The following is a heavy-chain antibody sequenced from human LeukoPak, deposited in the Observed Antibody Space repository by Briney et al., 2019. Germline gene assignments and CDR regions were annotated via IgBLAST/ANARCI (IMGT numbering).Heavy chain of an antibody. D-gene: IGHD2-15*01. Sequence: SETLSLTCAVYGGSFSGYYWSWIRQPPGKGLEWIWEINHSGSTNYNPSLKSRVTISVDTSKNQFSLKLSSVTAADTAVYYCAREPDIVVVVAATRFAFDLWGQGPMVTVSS. CDR3: AREPDIVVVVAATRFAFDL. CDR1: GGSFSGYY. CDR2: INHSGST. J-gene: IGHJ3*01. V-gene: IGHV4-34*01.